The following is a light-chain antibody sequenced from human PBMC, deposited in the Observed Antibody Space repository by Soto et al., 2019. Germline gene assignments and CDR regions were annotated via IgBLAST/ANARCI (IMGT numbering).Light chain of an antibody. CDR1: QDINTY. CDR2: DAA. Sequence: DIQMTQSPSTLSASVGDSVTITCRASQDINTYLNWYQQKPGKAPKLLMFDAASLQSGVPSRFSGSGSRTDFTLTITSLQPEDFATYYCQQTSSAPFTFGPGTKVDIK. J-gene: IGKJ3*01. V-gene: IGKV1-39*01. CDR3: QQTSSAPFT.